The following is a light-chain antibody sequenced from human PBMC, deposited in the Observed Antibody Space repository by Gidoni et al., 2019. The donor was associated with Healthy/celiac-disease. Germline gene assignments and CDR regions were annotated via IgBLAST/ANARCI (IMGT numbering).Light chain of an antibody. J-gene: IGLJ1*01. V-gene: IGLV2-14*01. CDR3: SSYTSSSPYV. Sequence: QSALTQPASVCGSPGQSITISCTGTSSDVGGYNYVSWYQQHPGKAPKLMIYEVSNRPSGVSNRFSGSKSGNTASLTISGLQAEDEADYYCSSYTSSSPYVFGTGTKVTVL. CDR1: SSDVGGYNY. CDR2: EVS.